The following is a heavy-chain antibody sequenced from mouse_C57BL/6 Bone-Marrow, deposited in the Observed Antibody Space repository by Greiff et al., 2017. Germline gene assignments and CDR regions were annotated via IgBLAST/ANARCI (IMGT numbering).Heavy chain of an antibody. CDR2: ISDGGSYT. Sequence: EVMLVESGGGLVKPGGSLKLSCAASGFTFSSYAMSWVRQTPEKRLEWVATISDGGSYTYYPDNVKGRFTISRDNAKNNLYLQMSHLKSEDTAMYYCAMFNYECSWFAYWGQGTLVTVSA. V-gene: IGHV5-4*03. D-gene: IGHD2-1*01. J-gene: IGHJ3*01. CDR1: GFTFSSYA. CDR3: AMFNYECSWFAY.